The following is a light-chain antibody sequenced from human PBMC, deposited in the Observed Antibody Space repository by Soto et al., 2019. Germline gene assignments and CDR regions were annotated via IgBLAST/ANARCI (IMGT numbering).Light chain of an antibody. CDR3: QQYNRWPRT. CDR1: QSVSSN. J-gene: IGKJ2*01. V-gene: IGKV3-15*01. CDR2: GAS. Sequence: EIVMTQSPATLSVSPGERATLSCRASQSVSSNLAWYQQKPGQAPRLLIYGASTRATGIPARFSGSGSGTEFTLTISSLQSEDGAVYHCQQYNRWPRTFGQGTKLEIK.